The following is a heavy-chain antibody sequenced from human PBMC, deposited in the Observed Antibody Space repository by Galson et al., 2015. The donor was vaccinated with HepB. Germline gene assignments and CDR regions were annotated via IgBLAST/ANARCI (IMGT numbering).Heavy chain of an antibody. CDR2: INPSSGSA. D-gene: IGHD3-22*01. CDR1: GYTFISYY. Sequence: SVKVSCKASGYTFISYYVHWVRQAPGQGLEWMGIINPSSGSASYAQKFQGRVTMTRGTSTSTVYMELSSLRSEDTAVYYCARDRYYYDSSAYHPGGGWDRYFDLWGRGTLVTVSS. J-gene: IGHJ2*01. V-gene: IGHV1-46*03. CDR3: ARDRYYYDSSAYHPGGGWDRYFDL.